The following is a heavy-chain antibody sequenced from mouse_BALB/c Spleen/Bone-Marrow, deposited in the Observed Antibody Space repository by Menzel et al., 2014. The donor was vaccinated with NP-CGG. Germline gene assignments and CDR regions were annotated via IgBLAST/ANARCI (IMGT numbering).Heavy chain of an antibody. V-gene: IGHV2-9*02. CDR2: IWAGGST. J-gene: IGHJ4*01. Sequence: QVQLKHSGPGLVAPSQSLSITCTVSGFSLTSYGVHWVRQPPGKGLEWLGVIWAGGSTNYNSALMSRLSISKDNSKSQVFLKMNSLQTDDTAMYYCARREISTGYAMDYWGQGTSVTVSS. CDR1: GFSLTSYG. CDR3: ARREISTGYAMDY. D-gene: IGHD1-1*01.